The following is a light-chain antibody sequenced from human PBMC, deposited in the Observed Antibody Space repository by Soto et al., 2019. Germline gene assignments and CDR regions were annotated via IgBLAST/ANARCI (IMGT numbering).Light chain of an antibody. V-gene: IGKV3-20*01. Sequence: EIVLTQSPGTLSLSPGERATLSCRASQSVNSRYLAWYQQKPGQAPRLLIYDASSRATGIPDRFSGSGSGTDFTLTISRLEPEDFAVYYCQHYSSSPYTFGQGTTMEIK. CDR2: DAS. J-gene: IGKJ2*01. CDR3: QHYSSSPYT. CDR1: QSVNSRY.